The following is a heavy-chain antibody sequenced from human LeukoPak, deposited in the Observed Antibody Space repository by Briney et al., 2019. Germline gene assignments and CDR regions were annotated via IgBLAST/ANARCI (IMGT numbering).Heavy chain of an antibody. CDR2: IYPGDSDP. Sequence: GEALKISFKGSGYTFTTYWIGWVRRMPGKGLEWMGIIYPGDSDPRYSPSFQGQVTISADKSISTAYLQWSSLKASDSAMYYCVRHGLGSSWFGFDYWGQGTLVTVSS. CDR3: VRHGLGSSWFGFDY. V-gene: IGHV5-51*01. J-gene: IGHJ4*02. D-gene: IGHD6-13*01. CDR1: GYTFTTYW.